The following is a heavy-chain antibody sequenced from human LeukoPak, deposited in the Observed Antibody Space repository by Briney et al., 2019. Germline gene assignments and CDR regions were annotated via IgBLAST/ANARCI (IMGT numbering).Heavy chain of an antibody. Sequence: PSETLSLTCAVYGGSFSGYYWSWIRQPPGKGLEWIGEINHSGSTNYNPSLKSRVTISVDTSKNQFSLKLSSVTAADTAVYYCARDYGDYEDHFDYWGQGTLVTVSS. J-gene: IGHJ4*02. CDR2: INHSGST. CDR3: ARDYGDYEDHFDY. CDR1: GGSFSGYY. V-gene: IGHV4-34*01. D-gene: IGHD4-17*01.